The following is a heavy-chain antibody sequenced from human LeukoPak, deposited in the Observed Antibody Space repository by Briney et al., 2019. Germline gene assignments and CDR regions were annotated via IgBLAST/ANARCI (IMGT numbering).Heavy chain of an antibody. Sequence: PGGSLRLSCAASGFTFSSYAMSWVRQAPGKGLEWVSAISGSGGSTYYADSVEGRFTISRDNSKNTLYLQMNSLRAEDTAVYYCAKSRVSSDDAFDIWGQGTMVTVSS. V-gene: IGHV3-23*01. J-gene: IGHJ3*02. CDR2: ISGSGGST. CDR1: GFTFSSYA. CDR3: AKSRVSSDDAFDI. D-gene: IGHD6-25*01.